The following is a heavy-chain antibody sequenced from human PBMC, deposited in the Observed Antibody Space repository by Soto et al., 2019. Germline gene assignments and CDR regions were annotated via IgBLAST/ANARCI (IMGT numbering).Heavy chain of an antibody. CDR3: ARGLYYYDSSGYWGY. Sequence: EVQLVESGGGLGQPGGSLRLSCAASGFTFSSYSMNWVRQAPGKGLEWVSYISSSSSTIYYADSVKGRFTISRDNAKNSLYQQMNSLRDEDTAVYYCARGLYYYDSSGYWGYWGQVTLVTVSS. CDR2: ISSSSSTI. D-gene: IGHD3-22*01. CDR1: GFTFSSYS. J-gene: IGHJ4*02. V-gene: IGHV3-48*02.